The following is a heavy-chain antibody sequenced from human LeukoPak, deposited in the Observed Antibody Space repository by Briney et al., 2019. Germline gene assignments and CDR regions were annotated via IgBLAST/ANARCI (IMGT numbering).Heavy chain of an antibody. CDR2: ISYDGSNK. Sequence: GGSLRLSCAASGFTFSSYAMSWVRQAPGKGLEWVAVISYDGSNKYYADSVKGRFTISRDNSKNTLYLQMNSLRAEDTAVYYCARAYGDYYFDYWGQGTLVTVSS. CDR3: ARAYGDYYFDY. V-gene: IGHV3-30*03. J-gene: IGHJ4*02. D-gene: IGHD4-17*01. CDR1: GFTFSSYA.